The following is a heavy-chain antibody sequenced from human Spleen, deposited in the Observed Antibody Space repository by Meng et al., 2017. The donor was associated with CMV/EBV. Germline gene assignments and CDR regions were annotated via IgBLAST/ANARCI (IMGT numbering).Heavy chain of an antibody. Sequence: GESLKISCKGSGYSFTSYWTGWVRQMPGKGLEWMGVIYPGDSDTRYSPSLQGQVTISADKSVSTAYLQWSSLKASDTAMYYCARHRYYGDYVDDASDIWGQGTMVTVSS. CDR1: GYSFTSYW. D-gene: IGHD4-17*01. J-gene: IGHJ3*02. CDR3: ARHRYYGDYVDDASDI. V-gene: IGHV5-51*01. CDR2: IYPGDSDT.